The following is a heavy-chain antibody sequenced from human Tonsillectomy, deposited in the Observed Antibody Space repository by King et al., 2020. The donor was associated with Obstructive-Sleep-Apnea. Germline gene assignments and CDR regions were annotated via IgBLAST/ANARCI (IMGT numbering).Heavy chain of an antibody. Sequence: VQLVESGGGLVQPGGSLRLSCGASGFSFSSYSMNWVRQAPGKGLQWVSYISSSSSTIYYADSWKGRFTISRAYAKNSLYLQMNSLRDENTALYYCANGLRAAGLGDAFDVWGQGTMVTVSS. D-gene: IGHD6-13*01. CDR2: ISSSSSTI. CDR1: GFSFSSYS. V-gene: IGHV3-48*02. J-gene: IGHJ3*01. CDR3: ANGLRAAGLGDAFDV.